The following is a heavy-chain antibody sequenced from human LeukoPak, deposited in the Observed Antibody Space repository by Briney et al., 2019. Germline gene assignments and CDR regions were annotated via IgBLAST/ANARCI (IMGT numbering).Heavy chain of an antibody. CDR3: AGVYDASGYYRTPIDK. CDR2: ISSSGSTI. D-gene: IGHD3-3*01. CDR1: EMFFNTWS. J-gene: IGHJ4*02. Sequence: GGSLRLSCEGPEMFFNTWSLSWVRQAPGKGLGCIAYISSSGSTIYYADSVKGRFTISRDNAKNSVHLQMNTLRDEDTVIYFCAGVYDASGYYRTPIDKWGQGTLVAVAS. V-gene: IGHV3-48*02.